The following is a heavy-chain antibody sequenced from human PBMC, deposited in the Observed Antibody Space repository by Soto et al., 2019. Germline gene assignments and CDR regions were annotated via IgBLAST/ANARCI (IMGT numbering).Heavy chain of an antibody. Sequence: GRSLRLSCAAAGLTFISYGMHWVRKATGKGLEWVAVISYDGSNKYYADSVKGRFTISRDNSKNTLYLQMNSLRAEDTAVYYCAKDLVGIGYYGSGSYYRYYYGMDVWGQGTTVTVSS. V-gene: IGHV3-30*18. J-gene: IGHJ6*02. CDR3: AKDLVGIGYYGSGSYYRYYYGMDV. CDR2: ISYDGSNK. D-gene: IGHD3-10*01. CDR1: GLTFISYG.